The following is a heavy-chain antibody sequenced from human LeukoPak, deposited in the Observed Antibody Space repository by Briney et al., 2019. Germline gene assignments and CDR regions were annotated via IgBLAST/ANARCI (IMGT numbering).Heavy chain of an antibody. Sequence: PSETLSLTCAVSGYSISSGYYWGWIRQPPGQGLEWIGSIYHSGSTYYNPSLKSRVTISVDTSKNQFSLKLSSVTAADTAVYYCARLGYCSSTSCYTGSSTIDYWGQGTLVTVSS. CDR3: ARLGYCSSTSCYTGSSTIDY. J-gene: IGHJ4*02. CDR2: IYHSGST. CDR1: GYSISSGYY. V-gene: IGHV4-38-2*01. D-gene: IGHD2-2*02.